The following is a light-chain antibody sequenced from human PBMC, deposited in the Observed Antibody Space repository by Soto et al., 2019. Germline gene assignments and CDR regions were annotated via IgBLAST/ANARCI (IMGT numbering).Light chain of an antibody. J-gene: IGKJ1*01. CDR2: GAS. Sequence: EIVLTQSPGTLSLSPGERATLSCRASQSVSSIYLAWYQHQPGQAPRLLIYGASRKASGIPDRFSGSGSGTDFTITISGLEPEDFGVYYGQEDDSSSWTCGRGTKVEIK. V-gene: IGKV3-20*01. CDR3: QEDDSSSWT. CDR1: QSVSSIY.